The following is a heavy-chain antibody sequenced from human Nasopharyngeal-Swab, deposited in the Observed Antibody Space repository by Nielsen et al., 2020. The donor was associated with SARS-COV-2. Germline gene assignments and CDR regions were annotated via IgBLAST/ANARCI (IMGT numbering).Heavy chain of an antibody. CDR2: ISSSGSTI. CDR3: ASSIAAPRRYFDY. Sequence: GGSLRLSCAASGFTFSDYYMSWIRQAPGKGLEWVSYISSSGSTIYYADSVKDRFTISRDNAKNSLYLQMNSLRAEDTAVYYCASSIAAPRRYFDYWGQGTLVTVSS. V-gene: IGHV3-11*01. J-gene: IGHJ4*02. CDR1: GFTFSDYY. D-gene: IGHD6-6*01.